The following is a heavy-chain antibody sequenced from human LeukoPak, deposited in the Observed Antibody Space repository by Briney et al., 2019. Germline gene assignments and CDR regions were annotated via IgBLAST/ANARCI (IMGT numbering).Heavy chain of an antibody. CDR2: ISSRSTHR. D-gene: IGHD3-3*01. J-gene: IGHJ4*02. Sequence: GGSLRLSCAASGFTFSSYSMNWVRQAPGKGLEWVSSISSRSTHRYYADSVKGRFTISRDDAKNSLYLQMNSLRAEDTAVYYYARPQVWSGHGVDYWGQGTPVTVSS. CDR1: GFTFSSYS. V-gene: IGHV3-21*04. CDR3: ARPQVWSGHGVDY.